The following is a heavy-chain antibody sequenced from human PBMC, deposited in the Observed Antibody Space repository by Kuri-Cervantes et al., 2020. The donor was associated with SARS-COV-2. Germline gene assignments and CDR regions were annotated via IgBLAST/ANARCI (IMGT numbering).Heavy chain of an antibody. J-gene: IGHJ4*02. CDR2: ITGSAGRT. CDR1: GFTFSSYA. Sequence: GESLKISCSASGFTFSSYAMTWVRQAPGKGLEWVSTITGSAGRTNYADSVKGRFTISRDNSKNTMYLQMNSVRAEDTALYYCAKGISVVKARVGENWGQGTLVTVSS. V-gene: IGHV3-23*01. CDR3: AKGISVVKARVGEN. D-gene: IGHD2-8*02.